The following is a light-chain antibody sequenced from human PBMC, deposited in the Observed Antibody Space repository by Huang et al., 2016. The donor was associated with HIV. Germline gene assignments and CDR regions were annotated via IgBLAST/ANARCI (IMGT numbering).Light chain of an antibody. CDR2: KAS. CDR3: QQYNSYPFT. J-gene: IGKJ3*01. CDR1: QSISSW. Sequence: DIQMTQSPSTLSASVGDRVTITCRASQSISSWLAWYQQKPGKAPKLLIYKASSLKSGVPSRFSGSESGTEVTLTISSLQPDDFATYYCQQYNSYPFTFGPGTKVDIK. V-gene: IGKV1-5*03.